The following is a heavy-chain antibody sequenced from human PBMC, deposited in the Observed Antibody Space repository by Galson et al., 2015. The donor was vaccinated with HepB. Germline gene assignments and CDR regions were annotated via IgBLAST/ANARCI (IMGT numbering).Heavy chain of an antibody. J-gene: IGHJ4*02. Sequence: SVKVSCKASGYTFSVYYIHWVRQAPGQGLEWMGRIIPNSGGTTYSQKFQGRVTMTRDTSINTAYMELSSLRSDDAAVYYCARGVLPPALDYWGQGTLVTVSS. CDR3: ARGVLPPALDY. CDR1: GYTFSVYY. CDR2: IIPNSGGT. V-gene: IGHV1-2*06. D-gene: IGHD2-2*01.